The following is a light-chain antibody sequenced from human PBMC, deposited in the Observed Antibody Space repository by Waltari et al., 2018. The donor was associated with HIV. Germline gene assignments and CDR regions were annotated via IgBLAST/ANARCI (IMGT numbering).Light chain of an antibody. J-gene: IGLJ1*01. CDR1: ISNIGSNY. CDR2: RNN. Sequence: QSVLTQPPSASGTPGQRVTIPCSGSISNIGSNYVCWYQQLPGTAPKLLIYRNNERPSGVPDRFSGSKSGTSASLAISGLRSEDEADYYCAAWDDSLSGLYVFGTGTKVTVL. CDR3: AAWDDSLSGLYV. V-gene: IGLV1-47*01.